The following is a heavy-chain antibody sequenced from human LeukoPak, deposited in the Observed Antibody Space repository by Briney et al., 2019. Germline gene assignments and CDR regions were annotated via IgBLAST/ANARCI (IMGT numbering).Heavy chain of an antibody. V-gene: IGHV3-15*01. CDR3: TTVSSYIRGLAGFDS. CDR1: GFTFSDAW. J-gene: IGHJ4*02. D-gene: IGHD6-19*01. CDR2: IQRKTDGGTT. Sequence: GGSLRLSCAASGFTFSDAWMSWVRQSPGKGLEWVGRIQRKTDGGTTDYGACVKGRFSISRDDSKDTLYLQMNSLRTEDTGVYNCTTVSSYIRGLAGFDSWGKGTLVTVSS.